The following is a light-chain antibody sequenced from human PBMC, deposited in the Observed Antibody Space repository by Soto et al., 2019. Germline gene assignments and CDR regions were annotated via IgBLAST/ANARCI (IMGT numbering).Light chain of an antibody. V-gene: IGKV3-15*01. CDR3: QKYNNWPPIT. Sequence: IVMTQSPATLSVSPGERATLSCRASESVSTNFAWYQQKPGQAPRLLIYGASTRATDIPARFSGSGSGTEFTLTINSLQSEDFAVYYCQKYNNWPPITFGGGTKVEIK. J-gene: IGKJ4*01. CDR2: GAS. CDR1: ESVSTN.